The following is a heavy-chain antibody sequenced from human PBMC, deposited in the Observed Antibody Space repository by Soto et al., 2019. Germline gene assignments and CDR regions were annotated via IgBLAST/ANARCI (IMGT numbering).Heavy chain of an antibody. Sequence: QVQLVQSGAEVKKPGASVMVSCKGSGYTFITYGMSWVRQAPGQGLEWVGWISTYNGNTKYVESLQGRVTMTTDTTKSTACMEPRSLRADDTAVYYWTRGPADYYDKSGDYCLDYWGQGTRVT. CDR3: TRGPADYYDKSGDYCLDY. J-gene: IGHJ4*02. CDR1: GYTFITYG. D-gene: IGHD3-22*01. V-gene: IGHV1-18*01. CDR2: ISTYNGNT.